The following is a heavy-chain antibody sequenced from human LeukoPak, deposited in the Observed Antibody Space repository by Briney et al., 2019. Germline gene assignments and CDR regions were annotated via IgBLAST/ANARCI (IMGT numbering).Heavy chain of an antibody. Sequence: PGGSLRLSCAASGFTFSTYGMNWVRPAPGKGLERVAIIWYDGSDKYYADSVKGRFTVSRDNSKNTMYLQMNSLRDEDTAVYYCARVACTGGRCLAYNFYGMDVWGQGTTVTVSS. J-gene: IGHJ6*02. CDR1: GFTFSTYG. CDR3: ARVACTGGRCLAYNFYGMDV. CDR2: IWYDGSDK. D-gene: IGHD2-15*01. V-gene: IGHV3-33*01.